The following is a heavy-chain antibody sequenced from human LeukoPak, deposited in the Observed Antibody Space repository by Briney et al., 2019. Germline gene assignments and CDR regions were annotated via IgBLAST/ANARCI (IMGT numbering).Heavy chain of an antibody. J-gene: IGHJ5*02. CDR2: IYYSGST. CDR1: GGSISSGDDY. D-gene: IGHD3-16*02. V-gene: IGHV4-30-4*08. CDR3: ARRLEPSLVWGSYPIS. Sequence: SETLSLTCTVSGGSISSGDDYWNWIRQPPGKGLEWIGYIYYSGSTYYNPSLKSRVTISVDTSKNQFSLKLSSVTAADTAVYHCARRLEPSLVWGSYPISWGQGTLVTVSS.